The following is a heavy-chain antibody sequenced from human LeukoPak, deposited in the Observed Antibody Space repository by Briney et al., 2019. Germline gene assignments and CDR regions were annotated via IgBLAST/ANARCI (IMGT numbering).Heavy chain of an antibody. D-gene: IGHD3-10*01. J-gene: IGHJ3*02. CDR2: IKTRVEDGTI. CDR3: TTGGADTGRFDI. Sequence: GGSLRLSCGASGYTFSAAWMSWIRQAPGKGLEWVGLIKTRVEDGTIDYAAPVRGRFTISRDDSKNTLFLQMNNLKTEDTAMYYCTTGGADTGRFDIWGQGTMVTVSS. CDR1: GYTFSAAW. V-gene: IGHV3-15*01.